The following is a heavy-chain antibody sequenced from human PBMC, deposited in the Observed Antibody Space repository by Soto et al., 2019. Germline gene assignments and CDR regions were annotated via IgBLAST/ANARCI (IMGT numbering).Heavy chain of an antibody. V-gene: IGHV4-59*01. J-gene: IGHJ6*02. CDR3: ARIDWNDLINHHYGMDV. D-gene: IGHD1-1*01. Sequence: SETLSLTCTVSGGSISSYYWSWIRQPPGKGLEWIGYIYYSGSTNYNPSLKSRVTISVDTSKNQFSLKLSSVTAADTAVYYCARIDWNDLINHHYGMDVWGQGTTVTVS. CDR1: GGSISSYY. CDR2: IYYSGST.